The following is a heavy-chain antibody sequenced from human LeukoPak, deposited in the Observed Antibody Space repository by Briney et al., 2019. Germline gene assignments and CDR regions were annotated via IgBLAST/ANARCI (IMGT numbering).Heavy chain of an antibody. CDR3: AKGPDYYDSSGYLATFDY. Sequence: PGGSVRLSCAASGFSFSSYGMHWVRQAPGKGLEWVAVIAYDGSHTYYADSVKGRFTISRDNSKNTLYLQMNSLRPEDTAVYYCAKGPDYYDSSGYLATFDYWGQGTLVTVSS. CDR2: IAYDGSHT. CDR1: GFSFSSYG. V-gene: IGHV3-30*18. D-gene: IGHD3-22*01. J-gene: IGHJ4*02.